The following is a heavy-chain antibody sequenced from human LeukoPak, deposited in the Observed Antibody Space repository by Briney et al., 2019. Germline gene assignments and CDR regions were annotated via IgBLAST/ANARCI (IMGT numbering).Heavy chain of an antibody. CDR3: ARDGDCGNNSCYEYFDY. J-gene: IGHJ4*02. Sequence: GGSLRLSCAASGFTVSSNYMSWVRQAPGKGLEWVSVIYSGGSTYYADSVKGRFTISRDNSKNTLYLQMNSLRAEDTAVYYCARDGDCGNNSCYEYFDYWGQGTLVTVSS. V-gene: IGHV3-66*01. D-gene: IGHD2-2*01. CDR2: IYSGGST. CDR1: GFTVSSNY.